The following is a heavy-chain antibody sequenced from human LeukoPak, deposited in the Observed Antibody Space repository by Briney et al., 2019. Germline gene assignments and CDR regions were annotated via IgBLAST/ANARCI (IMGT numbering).Heavy chain of an antibody. D-gene: IGHD3-22*01. Sequence: PGGSLRLSCAASGFTFSSYGMHWVRQAPGKGLEWVAVISYDGSNKYYADSVKGRFTTSRDNSKNTLYLQMNSLRAEDTAVYYCAKEDYYDSSGKNAFDIWGQGTMVTVSS. CDR1: GFTFSSYG. CDR3: AKEDYYDSSGKNAFDI. J-gene: IGHJ3*02. CDR2: ISYDGSNK. V-gene: IGHV3-30*18.